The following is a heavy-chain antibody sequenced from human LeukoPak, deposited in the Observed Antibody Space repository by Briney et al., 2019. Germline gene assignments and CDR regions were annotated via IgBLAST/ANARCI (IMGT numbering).Heavy chain of an antibody. CDR2: INHSGST. J-gene: IGHJ4*02. D-gene: IGHD3-22*01. V-gene: IGHV4-34*01. CDR1: GGSFSGYY. Sequence: PSETLSLTCAVYGGSFSGYYWSWIRQPPGKGLEWIGEINHSGSTNYNPSLKSRVTISVDTSKNQFSLKLSSVTAADTAVYYCARGPLHPYYDSSGYYDYWGQGTLVTVSS. CDR3: ARGPLHPYYDSSGYYDY.